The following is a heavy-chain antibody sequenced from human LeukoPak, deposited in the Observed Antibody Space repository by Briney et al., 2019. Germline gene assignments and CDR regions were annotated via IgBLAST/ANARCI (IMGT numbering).Heavy chain of an antibody. CDR2: ISGSGGST. CDR1: GFTFSSYA. J-gene: IGHJ5*02. D-gene: IGHD3-16*01. Sequence: GGSLRLSCAASGFTFSSYAMSWVRQAPGKGLEWVSAISGSGGSTYYADSVKGRFTISRDNAKNSLYLQMNSLRAEDTAVYYCARERQMGAPPDRGWFDPWGQGTLVTVSS. V-gene: IGHV3-23*01. CDR3: ARERQMGAPPDRGWFDP.